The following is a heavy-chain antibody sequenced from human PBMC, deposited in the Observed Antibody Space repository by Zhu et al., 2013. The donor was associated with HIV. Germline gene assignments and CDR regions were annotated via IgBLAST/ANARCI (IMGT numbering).Heavy chain of an antibody. J-gene: IGHJ4*02. CDR1: GYTFTGYY. D-gene: IGHD5-12*01. CDR2: INPNSGAT. CDR3: ARGKDWLRHGGLDF. V-gene: IGHV1-2*02. Sequence: QVQLVQSGAEVKKPGASVRVSCQSFGYTFTGYYLHWVRQAPGQGLEWMGWINPNSGATNYAQKFLARVTMSTDTSINTAYVDLSRLKSDDTAVYYCARGKDWLRHGGLDFWGQGSLVTVSS.